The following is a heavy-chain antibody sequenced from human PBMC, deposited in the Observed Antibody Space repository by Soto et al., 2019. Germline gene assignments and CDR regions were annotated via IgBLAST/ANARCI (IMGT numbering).Heavy chain of an antibody. Sequence: ASVKVSCKASGGTFDNYAVSWVRQAPGQGLEWMGGIIPMFETVNYAQRFQGRLTIAADESTSTAYMELTSLTSADTAIYFCARGLRTGNYGMDVWGQGTTVTV. J-gene: IGHJ6*02. CDR2: IIPMFETV. CDR1: GGTFDNYA. CDR3: ARGLRTGNYGMDV. D-gene: IGHD2-15*01. V-gene: IGHV1-69*13.